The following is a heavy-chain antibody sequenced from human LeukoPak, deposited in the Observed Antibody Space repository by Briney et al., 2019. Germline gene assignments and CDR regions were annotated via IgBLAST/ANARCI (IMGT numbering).Heavy chain of an antibody. J-gene: IGHJ6*03. CDR1: GYTFTSYD. CDR3: ARGPTQVVVLGYYYMDV. V-gene: IGHV1-8*01. D-gene: IGHD2-2*01. CDR2: MNPNSGNT. Sequence: ASVKVSCKASGYTFTSYDINWVRQATGQGLEWMGWMNPNSGNTGFAQKFQGRVTITRNTSISTAYMELSSLRSEDTAVYYCARGPTQVVVLGYYYMDVWGKGTTVTVSS.